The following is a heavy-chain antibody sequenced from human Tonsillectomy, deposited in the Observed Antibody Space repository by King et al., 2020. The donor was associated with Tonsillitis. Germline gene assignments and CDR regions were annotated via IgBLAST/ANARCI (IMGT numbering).Heavy chain of an antibody. V-gene: IGHV1-18*04. CDR2: ISTYSGNT. D-gene: IGHD4-17*01. CDR1: GYTFTTYG. J-gene: IGHJ4*02. CDR3: ARDGRDYGDYEGFEY. Sequence: VQLVESGAEIKKPGASVRVSCKASGYTFTTYGINWVRQATGQGLEWMGWISTYSGNTNYAQKLQGRATMTTDTSTCTAYMELKSLRSDDTAVYYCARDGRDYGDYEGFEYWGQGTLVTVSS.